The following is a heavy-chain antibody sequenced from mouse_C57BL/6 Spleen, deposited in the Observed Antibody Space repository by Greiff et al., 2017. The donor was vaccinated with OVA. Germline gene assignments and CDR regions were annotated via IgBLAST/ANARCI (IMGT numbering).Heavy chain of an antibody. Sequence: QVHVKQPGTELVKPGASVKLSCKASGYTFTSYWMHWVKQRPGQGLEWIGNINPSNGGTNYNEKFKSKATLTVDKSSSTAYMQLNSLPSEDSAVYYCATGLLPSRDYWGQGTTLTVSS. J-gene: IGHJ2*01. CDR1: GYTFTSYW. CDR2: INPSNGGT. CDR3: ATGLLPSRDY. D-gene: IGHD2-1*01. V-gene: IGHV1-53*01.